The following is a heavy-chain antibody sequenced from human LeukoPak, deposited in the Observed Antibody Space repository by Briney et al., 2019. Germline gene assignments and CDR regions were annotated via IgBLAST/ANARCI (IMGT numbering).Heavy chain of an antibody. Sequence: SETLSLTRTVSGGSISSYYWSWIRQPPGEGLEWIGYIYYSGSTNYNPSLKSRVTISVDTSKNQFSLKLSSVTAADTAVYYCARVQSSGCFDYWGQGTLVTVSS. V-gene: IGHV4-59*01. D-gene: IGHD6-19*01. CDR2: IYYSGST. CDR1: GGSISSYY. J-gene: IGHJ4*02. CDR3: ARVQSSGCFDY.